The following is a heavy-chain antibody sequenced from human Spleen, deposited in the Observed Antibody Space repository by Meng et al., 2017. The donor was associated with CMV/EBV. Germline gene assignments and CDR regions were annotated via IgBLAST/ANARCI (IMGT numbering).Heavy chain of an antibody. CDR1: GFTFDDYG. CDR2: INWNGGST. CDR3: AKVDTAMAVDY. V-gene: IGHV3-20*04. J-gene: IGHJ4*02. D-gene: IGHD5-18*01. Sequence: LSCAASGFTFDDYGMSWVRQAPGKGREWVSGINWNGGSTYYADSVKGRFTISRDNSKNTLYLQMNSLRAEDTAVYYCAKVDTAMAVDYWGQGTLVTVSS.